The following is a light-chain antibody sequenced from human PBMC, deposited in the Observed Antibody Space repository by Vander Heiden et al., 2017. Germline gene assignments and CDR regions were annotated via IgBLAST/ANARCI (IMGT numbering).Light chain of an antibody. J-gene: IGKJ1*01. CDR1: HTISTS. CDR2: AAS. Sequence: DIQMTQSPSSLSASVGDRVTITCRASHTISTSLNWYQQKPGKAPNLLIYAASTLQSGVPSRFSGSGSGTEFTLTVSNLQPEDFAVYYCQQSYSSPRTFGHGTKVESK. V-gene: IGKV1-39*01. CDR3: QQSYSSPRT.